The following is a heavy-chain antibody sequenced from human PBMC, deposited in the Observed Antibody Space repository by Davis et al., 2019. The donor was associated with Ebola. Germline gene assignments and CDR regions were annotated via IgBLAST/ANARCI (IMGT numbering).Heavy chain of an antibody. CDR2: VNLDGSER. Sequence: GESLKISCAASGFTFRNYWMSWVRQAPGKGLEWVANVNLDGSERYYMDSVKGRFTISRDNADNSLFLQMNSLRADDTAVYYCARSQDTAMGGAFDYWGQGTLVTVSS. CDR3: ARSQDTAMGGAFDY. CDR1: GFTFRNYW. D-gene: IGHD5-18*01. J-gene: IGHJ4*02. V-gene: IGHV3-7*01.